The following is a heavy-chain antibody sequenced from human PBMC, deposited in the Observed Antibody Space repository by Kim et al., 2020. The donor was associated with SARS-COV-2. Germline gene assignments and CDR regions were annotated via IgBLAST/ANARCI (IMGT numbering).Heavy chain of an antibody. CDR1: GFTFGDYA. D-gene: IGHD2-15*01. J-gene: IGHJ6*02. V-gene: IGHV3-9*01. CDR3: AKDRVVVVVAATSDGGMDV. CDR2: ISWNSGSI. Sequence: GGSLRLSCAASGFTFGDYAMHWVRQAPGKGLEWVSGISWNSGSIGYADSVKGRFTISRDNAKNSLYLQMNSLRAEDTALYYCAKDRVVVVVAATSDGGMDVWGQGTTVTVSS.